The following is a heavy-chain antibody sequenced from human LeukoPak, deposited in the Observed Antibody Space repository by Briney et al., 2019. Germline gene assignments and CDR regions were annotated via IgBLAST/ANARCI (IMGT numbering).Heavy chain of an antibody. J-gene: IGHJ4*02. CDR1: GFTFTSYG. V-gene: IGHV3-30*18. CDR2: ISYDGSNK. Sequence: GGSLRLSCAASGFTFTSYGMHWVRQAPGKGPEWVAVISYDGSNKYNADSVKGRFTISRDNSKNTLYLQMNSLRADDTAVYYCAKPDYGDYYFDYWGQGTLVTVSS. CDR3: AKPDYGDYYFDY. D-gene: IGHD4-17*01.